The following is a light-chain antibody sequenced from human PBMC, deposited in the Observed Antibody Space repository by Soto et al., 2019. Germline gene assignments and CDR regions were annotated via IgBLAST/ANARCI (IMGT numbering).Light chain of an antibody. Sequence: DIQMTQSPSSLSASVGDRVSITCRASQSIRNHLNWYQQKPGKPPNLLISAASSLQSGVPSRFTGSGSGTDFTLTITSLQPEDFATYHCQQTYSIPYTFGQGTKLEIK. V-gene: IGKV1-39*01. J-gene: IGKJ2*01. CDR1: QSIRNH. CDR3: QQTYSIPYT. CDR2: AAS.